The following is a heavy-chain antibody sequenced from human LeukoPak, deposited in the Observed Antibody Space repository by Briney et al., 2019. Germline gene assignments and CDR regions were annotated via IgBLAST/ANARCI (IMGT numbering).Heavy chain of an antibody. V-gene: IGHV1-2*02. CDR2: INPNSGGT. Sequence: ASVKVSCKASGYTFTGYYMHWVRQAPGQGLEWMGWINPNSGGTNYAQKFQGRVTITRNTSISTAYMELSRLRSDDTAVYYCARVSGVVVITTRRYAFDIWGQGTMVTVSS. J-gene: IGHJ3*02. CDR1: GYTFTGYY. D-gene: IGHD3-22*01. CDR3: ARVSGVVVITTRRYAFDI.